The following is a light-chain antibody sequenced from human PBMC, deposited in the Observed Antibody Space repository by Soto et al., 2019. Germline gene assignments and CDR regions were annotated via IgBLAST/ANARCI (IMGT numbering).Light chain of an antibody. CDR3: SSYAASNNFYFV. Sequence: QSALTQRPSASGSPGQSVTISCTGTSSDGGGYNYVSWYQQYPGRAPKLMIYEVTKRPSGVPDRFSGSKSGNTASLTVSGLQAEDEADYYCSSYAASNNFYFVFGGGTQLTVL. CDR1: SSDGGGYNY. J-gene: IGLJ3*02. CDR2: EVT. V-gene: IGLV2-8*01.